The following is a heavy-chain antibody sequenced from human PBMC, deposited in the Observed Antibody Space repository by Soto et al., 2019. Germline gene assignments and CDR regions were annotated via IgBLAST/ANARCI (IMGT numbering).Heavy chain of an antibody. Sequence: EVQLLESGGGLVQPGGSLRLSCAASGFTFSSYAMSWVRQAPGKGLEWVSAISGAGFSTYYADSVKGRFTISRDNSKNTLYMQINSLRAEDTAVYYCAKMGESCSTSRCFVTRGAFDYWGQGTLVTLSS. CDR1: GFTFSSYA. CDR2: ISGAGFST. J-gene: IGHJ4*02. V-gene: IGHV3-23*01. CDR3: AKMGESCSTSRCFVTRGAFDY. D-gene: IGHD2-2*01.